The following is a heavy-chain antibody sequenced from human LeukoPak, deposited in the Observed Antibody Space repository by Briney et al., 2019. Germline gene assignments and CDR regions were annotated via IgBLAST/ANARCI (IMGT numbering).Heavy chain of an antibody. CDR2: INSDGSWT. CDR1: GNYW. V-gene: IGHV3-74*01. Sequence: GGSLRLSCAASGNYWMHWVRQAPGKGLVWVSHINSDGSWTGYADSVKGRFTISKDNAKNTVYLQMNNLRAEDTALYYCVSFYETYWGRGTLVTVSS. CDR3: VSFYETY. J-gene: IGHJ4*02. D-gene: IGHD2-2*01.